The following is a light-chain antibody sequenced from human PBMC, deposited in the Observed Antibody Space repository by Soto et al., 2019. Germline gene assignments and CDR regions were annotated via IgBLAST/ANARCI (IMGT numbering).Light chain of an antibody. CDR1: SSDVGGYDY. J-gene: IGLJ1*01. V-gene: IGLV2-14*01. Sequence: QSALTQPASGSGFPGQAITISCTGTSSDVGGYDYVSWYQQHPGRAPKLMIYDVSIRPSGVSNRFSGSKSGNTASLTISGLQAEDEADYYCSSYTSSSTDVFGTGTKVTV. CDR2: DVS. CDR3: SSYTSSSTDV.